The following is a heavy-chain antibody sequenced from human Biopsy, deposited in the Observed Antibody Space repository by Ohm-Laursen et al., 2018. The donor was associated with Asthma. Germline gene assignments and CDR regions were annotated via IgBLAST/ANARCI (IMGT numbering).Heavy chain of an antibody. V-gene: IGHV3-30*03. CDR3: VRWRSGYPDHYSDF. Sequence: SLRLSCAASGFTFRNFGMHRVRQAPGKGLEWVALISSDVREWYADSVKGRFTISRDNSKNTLDLQMNSLRGDDTAVYYCVRWRSGYPDHYSDFWGLGTLVTVSS. J-gene: IGHJ4*02. CDR1: GFTFRNFG. D-gene: IGHD2-21*01. CDR2: ISSDVRE.